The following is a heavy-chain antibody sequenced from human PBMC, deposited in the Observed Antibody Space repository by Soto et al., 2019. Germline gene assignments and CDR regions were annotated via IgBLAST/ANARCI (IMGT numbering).Heavy chain of an antibody. J-gene: IGHJ4*02. D-gene: IGHD6-19*01. V-gene: IGHV4-38-2*01. CDR1: GYSISSGYF. Sequence: SETLSLTCAVSGYSISSGYFWAWIRQPPGKGLEWIGSIYHGGITYYSPSLKSRVTMSVDTSKNQFSLNLRSVTAADTAAYFCARAFSSGSTPFFDYWGQSTLVTVSS. CDR2: IYHGGIT. CDR3: ARAFSSGSTPFFDY.